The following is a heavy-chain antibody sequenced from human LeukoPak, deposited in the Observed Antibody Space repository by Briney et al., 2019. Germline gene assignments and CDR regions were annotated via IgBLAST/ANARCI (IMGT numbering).Heavy chain of an antibody. J-gene: IGHJ4*02. CDR3: VLTKTDYYYSNYFDY. CDR1: GFTFSSYA. CDR2: ISGSGDST. Sequence: GGSPRLSCAASGFTFSSYAMSWVRQAPGKGLEWVSAISGSGDSTYYADSVKGRFTISSDNSKNTLYLQMNSLRAEDTAVYYCVLTKTDYYYSNYFDYWGQGTLVTVSS. D-gene: IGHD3-10*01. V-gene: IGHV3-23*01.